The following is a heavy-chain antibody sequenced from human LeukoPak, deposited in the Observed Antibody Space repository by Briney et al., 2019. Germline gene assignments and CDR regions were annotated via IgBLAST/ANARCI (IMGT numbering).Heavy chain of an antibody. CDR2: IIPMFGTA. J-gene: IGHJ5*02. Sequence: SVKRSCKASGGIFSSYAISWVRQAPGQRLEGMGGIIPMFGTANSAQTFQGRVTITADGSTSTAYMELSSLRSEDTAVYYCARGRPYCSSTSCYGGDWFAPGREGTLVTV. D-gene: IGHD2-2*01. V-gene: IGHV1-69*13. CDR1: GGIFSSYA. CDR3: ARGRPYCSSTSCYGGDWFAP.